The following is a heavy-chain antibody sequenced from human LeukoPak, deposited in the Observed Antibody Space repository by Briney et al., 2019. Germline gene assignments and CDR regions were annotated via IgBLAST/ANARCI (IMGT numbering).Heavy chain of an antibody. CDR3: ARGGAFSHGSIDS. J-gene: IGHJ5*01. CDR1: GFTLSSHW. D-gene: IGHD3-10*01. V-gene: IGHV3-74*01. CDR2: IHRDGTRT. Sequence: GGSLRLSCAASGFTLSSHWMHWVRQAPGKGLMWVSRIHRDGTRTTYADSVMGRFIISRDDAKGTVHLQMNSLKGEDTAIYYCARGGAFSHGSIDSWGQGTLVTVSS.